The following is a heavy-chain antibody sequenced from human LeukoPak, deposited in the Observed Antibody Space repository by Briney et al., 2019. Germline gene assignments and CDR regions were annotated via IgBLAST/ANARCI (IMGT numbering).Heavy chain of an antibody. CDR3: ARVSSYCSTVTCPGDY. V-gene: IGHV1-2*02. Sequence: ASVKVSCKASGYAFTAYYLHWVRQAPGQGPEWMGWINPNGGGTNFAQNFQGRVTMTRHTSISTVFMELSGMRFDDTAVYYCARVSSYCSTVTCPGDYWGQGTLVTVSS. J-gene: IGHJ4*02. D-gene: IGHD2-2*01. CDR2: INPNGGGT. CDR1: GYAFTAYY.